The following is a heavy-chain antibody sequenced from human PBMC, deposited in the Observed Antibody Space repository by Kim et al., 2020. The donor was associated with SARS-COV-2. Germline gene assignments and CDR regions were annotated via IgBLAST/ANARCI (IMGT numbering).Heavy chain of an antibody. CDR3: AKDPLGETTVTYWFDP. CDR2: ISGSGGST. D-gene: IGHD4-17*01. V-gene: IGHV3-23*01. Sequence: GGSLRLSCAASGFTFSSYAMSWVRQAPGKGLEWVSAISGSGGSTYYADSVKGRFTISRDNSKNTLHLQMNSLRAEDTVVYYCAKDPLGETTVTYWFDPWGQGTLVTVSS. CDR1: GFTFSSYA. J-gene: IGHJ5*02.